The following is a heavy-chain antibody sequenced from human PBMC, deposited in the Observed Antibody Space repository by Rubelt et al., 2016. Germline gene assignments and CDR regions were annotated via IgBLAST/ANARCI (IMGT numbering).Heavy chain of an antibody. CDR3: ARTKIAARRYFDY. D-gene: IGHD6-13*01. J-gene: IGHJ4*02. CDR1: GGSFSGYY. V-gene: IGHV4-34*01. CDR2: INHSGTT. Sequence: QVQLQQWGAGLLKPSETLSLTCAVYGGSFSGYYWSWIRQPPGKGLEWIGEINHSGTTNYNPSLTRRVTISVDSSKNPFSLKLGSVTAADTAVYYCARTKIAARRYFDYWGQGTLVTVSS.